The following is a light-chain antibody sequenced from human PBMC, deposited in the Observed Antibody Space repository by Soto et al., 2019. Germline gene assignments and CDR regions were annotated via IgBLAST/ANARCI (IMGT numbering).Light chain of an antibody. Sequence: DIVMTQSPLSLPVTPGEPASISCRSSQSLLHTNGYNYLDWFLQKPGQSPQLLIYLGSNRASGVPDRFSGSGSGTDFTLKISRVEAEDIGVHYCMQGLQTPYTFGQGTKLEIK. CDR3: MQGLQTPYT. V-gene: IGKV2-28*01. J-gene: IGKJ2*01. CDR1: QSLLHTNGYNY. CDR2: LGS.